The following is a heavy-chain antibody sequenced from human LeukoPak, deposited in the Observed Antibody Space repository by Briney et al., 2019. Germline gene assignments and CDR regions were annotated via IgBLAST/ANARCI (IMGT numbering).Heavy chain of an antibody. CDR2: IYPTGTT. J-gene: IGHJ2*01. CDR1: GDSIRNYY. Sequence: SETLSPPCTVSGDSIRNYYWSWVRRLPGKGLEWIGYIYPTGTTNYSPSLKSRVTISLDTSKNQLSLNLNSVTAADTAVYYCARHPRPAIHWYFDLWGRGILVTVSS. CDR3: ARHPRPAIHWYFDL. D-gene: IGHD3-3*01. V-gene: IGHV4-4*09.